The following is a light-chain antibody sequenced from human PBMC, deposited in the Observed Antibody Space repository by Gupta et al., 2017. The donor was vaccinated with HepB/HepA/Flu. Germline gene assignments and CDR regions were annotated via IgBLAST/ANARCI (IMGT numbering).Light chain of an antibody. J-gene: IGLJ2*01. CDR2: NNN. CDR1: RSNIGSNT. Sequence: QSVLTQPPSASGTPGQRVTISCSGSRSNIGSNTVTWYQQLPGTAPKLLIYNNNPRPSGVPDRFSGSKSGTSASLAISGLQSEDEADYYCAAWDDSLNGLVFGGGTKLTVL. V-gene: IGLV1-44*01. CDR3: AAWDDSLNGLV.